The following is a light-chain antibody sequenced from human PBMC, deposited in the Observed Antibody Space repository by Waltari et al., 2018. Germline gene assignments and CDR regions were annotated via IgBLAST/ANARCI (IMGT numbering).Light chain of an antibody. CDR2: DAS. V-gene: IGKV3-11*01. J-gene: IGKJ2*02. Sequence: IVLPQPPATLSLSPGETATLSCKASQSDGTYLAWYQQEPDQAPRPLIHDASTRATGIADRIRGSVSATDFTLSIDSLEPEDCALYYCQQPSSCTPRTFGQGPRLEIK. CDR3: QQPSSCTPRT. CDR1: QSDGTY.